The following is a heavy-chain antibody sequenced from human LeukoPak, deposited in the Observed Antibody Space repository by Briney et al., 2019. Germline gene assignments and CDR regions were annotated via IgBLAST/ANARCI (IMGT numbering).Heavy chain of an antibody. V-gene: IGHV4-34*01. D-gene: IGHD3-16*01. CDR1: GGSLSGFY. Sequence: SETLSLTCVVNGGSLSGFYWNWIRQPPGKGLEWIGDVHHSGSTNYNPSLESRVTISLDTSKNVVSLKLTSVTAADTAFYYCARSAYDYVWGTLAYWGQGTLVTVSS. CDR3: ARSAYDYVWGTLAY. J-gene: IGHJ4*02. CDR2: VHHSGST.